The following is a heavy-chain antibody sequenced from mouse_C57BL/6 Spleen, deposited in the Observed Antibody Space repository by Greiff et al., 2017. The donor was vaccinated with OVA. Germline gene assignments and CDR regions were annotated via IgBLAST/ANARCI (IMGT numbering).Heavy chain of an antibody. J-gene: IGHJ4*01. CDR3: ARVPSTVSYAMDY. CDR1: GYSITSGYY. V-gene: IGHV3-6*01. CDR2: ISYDGSN. Sequence: EVQLVESGPGLVKPSQSLSLTCSVTGYSITSGYYWNWIRQFPGNKLEWMGYISYDGSNNYNPSLKNRISITRDTSKNQFFLKLNSVTTEDTATYYCARVPSTVSYAMDYWGQGTSVTVSS. D-gene: IGHD1-1*01.